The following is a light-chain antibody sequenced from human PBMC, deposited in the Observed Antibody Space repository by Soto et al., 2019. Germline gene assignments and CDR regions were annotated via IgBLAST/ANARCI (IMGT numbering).Light chain of an antibody. Sequence: DIVMTQSPDFLAVSLGERATINCKSSQSVLYSANNKDHLAWYQQRPRQPPKLLISWASTRESGVPDRFSGSESGTEFTLTISSLQSDDFAVYYCQQYNTWPITFGQGTRLEIK. CDR2: WAS. CDR3: QQYNTWPIT. V-gene: IGKV4-1*01. J-gene: IGKJ5*01. CDR1: QSVLYSANNKDH.